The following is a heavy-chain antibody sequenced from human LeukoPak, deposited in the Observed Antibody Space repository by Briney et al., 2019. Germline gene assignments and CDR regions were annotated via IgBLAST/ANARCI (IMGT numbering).Heavy chain of an antibody. Sequence: ASVKVSCKVSGHTLTELAMHWVRQAPGKGLEWMGSFEPEDGETIYEQKFQGRITMTEDTSTDTAYMDLSRLRSEDTAVYYCTTGMVRGVIDYWGQGTLVTVSS. CDR3: TTGMVRGVIDY. V-gene: IGHV1-24*01. J-gene: IGHJ4*02. CDR2: FEPEDGET. CDR1: GHTLTELA. D-gene: IGHD3-10*01.